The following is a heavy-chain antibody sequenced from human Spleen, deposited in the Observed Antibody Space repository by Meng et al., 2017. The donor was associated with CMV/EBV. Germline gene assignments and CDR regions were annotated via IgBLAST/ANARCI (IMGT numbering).Heavy chain of an antibody. CDR3: ARTRPPGDWQYYFDY. CDR2: IYYSGST. Sequence: QGQLQEPGPGLVKPSETLSLTCTVSGGSISSYYWSWIRQPAGKGLEWIGYIYYSGSTYYNPSLKSRVTISVDTSKNQFSLKLSSVTAADTAVYYCARTRPPGDWQYYFDYWGQGTLVTVSS. V-gene: IGHV4-59*06. J-gene: IGHJ4*02. CDR1: GGSISSYY. D-gene: IGHD7-27*01.